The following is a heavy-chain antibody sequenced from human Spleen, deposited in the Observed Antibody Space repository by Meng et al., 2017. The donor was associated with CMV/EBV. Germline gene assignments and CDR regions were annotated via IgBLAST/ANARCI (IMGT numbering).Heavy chain of an antibody. CDR2: IIPILGIA. J-gene: IGHJ4*02. CDR3: ARGRIASSGRASAFDY. V-gene: IGHV1-69*10. CDR1: GDTFRRDA. D-gene: IGHD2-21*01. Sequence: SVKVSCKASGDTFRRDAISWVRQAPGQGLEWMGGIIPILGIANYAQKFQGRVTITADKSTSTAYMELSSLRSEDTAVYYCARGRIASSGRASAFDYWGQGTLVTVSS.